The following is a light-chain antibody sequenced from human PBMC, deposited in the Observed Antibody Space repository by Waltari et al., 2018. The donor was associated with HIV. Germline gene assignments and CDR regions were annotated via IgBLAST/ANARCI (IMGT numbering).Light chain of an antibody. CDR3: YSYAGSYTSV. CDR2: DVN. V-gene: IGLV2-11*01. Sequence: QSALTQPRSVSGSPGPPVTISCTGPRSAVCGYNYVTWYQHHTGKAPKLMIYDVNKRPSGVPDRFAGSKSGNTASLTISGLQTEDEADYYCYSYAGSYTSVFGTGTTVTVL. J-gene: IGLJ1*01. CDR1: RSAVCGYNY.